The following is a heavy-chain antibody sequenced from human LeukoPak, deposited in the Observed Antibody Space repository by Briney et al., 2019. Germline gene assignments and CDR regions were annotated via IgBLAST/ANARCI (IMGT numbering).Heavy chain of an antibody. J-gene: IGHJ3*02. CDR1: GGSIRSSYYY. Sequence: SETLSLTCTVSGGSIRSSYYYWGWIRQPPGKGLEWIGSIYDSGSTYYNPSLKSRVTISVDTSKNQFSLKLSSVTAADTAVYYCARVRWTNDAFDIWGQGTMVTVSS. D-gene: IGHD3/OR15-3a*01. V-gene: IGHV4-39*01. CDR3: ARVRWTNDAFDI. CDR2: IYDSGST.